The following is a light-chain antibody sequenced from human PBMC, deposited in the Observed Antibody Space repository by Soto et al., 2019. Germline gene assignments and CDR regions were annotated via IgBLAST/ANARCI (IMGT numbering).Light chain of an antibody. CDR1: SSNIGRNY. CDR3: GTWDTSLSAVV. CDR2: DND. V-gene: IGLV1-51*01. J-gene: IGLJ3*02. Sequence: QSALTQPPSVSAAPGQKVTVSCSGSSSNIGRNYVSWYQQLPGTAPKLLIYDNDKRPSGIPDRFSGSKSGTSGTLAITGLQTGDEADYYCGTWDTSLSAVVFGGGTKLTVL.